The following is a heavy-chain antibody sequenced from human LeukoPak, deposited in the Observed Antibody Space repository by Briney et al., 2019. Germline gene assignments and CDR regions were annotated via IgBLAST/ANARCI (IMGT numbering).Heavy chain of an antibody. CDR3: ARTHVTMIVVVIYYFDY. Sequence: GGSLRLSCAASGFTFSSYAMSLVRQAPGKGLEWVSRISGSGGSTYYADSVKGRFTISRDNYKNTLYLQMNSLRAEDTAVYYCARTHVTMIVVVIYYFDYWGQGTLVTVSS. CDR1: GFTFSSYA. V-gene: IGHV3-23*01. D-gene: IGHD3-22*01. J-gene: IGHJ4*02. CDR2: ISGSGGST.